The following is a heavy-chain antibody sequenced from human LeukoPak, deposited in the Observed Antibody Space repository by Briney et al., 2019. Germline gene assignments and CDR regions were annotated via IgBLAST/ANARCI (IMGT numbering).Heavy chain of an antibody. Sequence: PGGSLRLSCAASGFTFSSYAMSWVRQAPGKGLEWVSAISGSGGSTYYADSVKGRFTISRDNSKNTLYLQMNSLRAEDTAVYYCAKLGAYSSSWYGGSWFDPWGQGTLVTVSS. CDR3: AKLGAYSSSWYGGSWFDP. J-gene: IGHJ5*02. CDR1: GFTFSSYA. V-gene: IGHV3-23*01. CDR2: ISGSGGST. D-gene: IGHD6-13*01.